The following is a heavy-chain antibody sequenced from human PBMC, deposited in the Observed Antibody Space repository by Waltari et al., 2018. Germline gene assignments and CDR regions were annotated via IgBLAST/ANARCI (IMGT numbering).Heavy chain of an antibody. D-gene: IGHD1-26*01. CDR1: GGSISSHY. CDR3: AMHESRWELLRY. J-gene: IGHJ4*02. V-gene: IGHV4-59*11. CDR2: IYYSGST. Sequence: QVQLQESGPGLVKPSETLSLTCTVSGGSISSHYWSWIRQPPGKGLEWIGDIYYSGSTNYNPARRSRVTISVDTSKNQFSLKLSSVTAADTAVYYCAMHESRWELLRYWGQGTLVTVSS.